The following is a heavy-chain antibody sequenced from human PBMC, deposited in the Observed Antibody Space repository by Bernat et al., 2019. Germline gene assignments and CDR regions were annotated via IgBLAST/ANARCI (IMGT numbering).Heavy chain of an antibody. CDR3: AKERDSSNWYGGGFDY. J-gene: IGHJ4*02. CDR1: GFTFSSYG. CDR2: ISNDGRNK. D-gene: IGHD6-13*01. Sequence: VQLLESGGGLVQPGGSLRLSCAASGFTFSSYGMHWVRQAPGKGLEWVAVISNDGRNKYYADSVKDRLTISRDNSQNTLYLQMNSQRVEDTAVYYCAKERDSSNWYGGGFDYWGQGTLVTVSS. V-gene: IGHV3-30*18.